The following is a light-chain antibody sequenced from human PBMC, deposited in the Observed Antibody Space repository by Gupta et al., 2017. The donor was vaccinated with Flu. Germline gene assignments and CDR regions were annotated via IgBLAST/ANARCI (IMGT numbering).Light chain of an antibody. J-gene: IGKJ3*01. V-gene: IGKV1-5*03. CDR2: QAS. CDR3: QQFNTYPLT. Sequence: DIKMTQSPSTFSASVGDGVTITCRASESIGSWLAWYQQKPGEAPNLLIYQASSLENGVPGRFSGRGSATEVTLTISSLQPDDFASYYCQQFNTYPLTFGHGTTVDI. CDR1: ESIGSW.